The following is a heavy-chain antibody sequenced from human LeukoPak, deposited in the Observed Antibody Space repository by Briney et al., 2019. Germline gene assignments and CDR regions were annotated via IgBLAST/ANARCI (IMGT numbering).Heavy chain of an antibody. CDR3: ARGVRGGYYFDY. CDR2: IYYSGST. V-gene: IGHV4-59*01. CDR1: GGSISSYY. Sequence: SETLSLTCTVSGGSISSYYWSWIRQPPGKGLEWIGYIYYSGSTNYNPSLKSRVTISVDTSKNQFSLKLSSVTAADTAVYYCARGVRGGYYFDYWGEGTLGTVSS. D-gene: IGHD3-10*01. J-gene: IGHJ4*02.